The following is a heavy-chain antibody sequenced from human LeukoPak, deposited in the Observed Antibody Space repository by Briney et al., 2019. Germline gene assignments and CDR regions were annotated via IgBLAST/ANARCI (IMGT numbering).Heavy chain of an antibody. CDR3: ARHLNPQVALSAFDI. CDR1: GGTFSSYA. V-gene: IGHV1-69*06. CDR2: IIPIFGTA. Sequence: GASVKVSCKASGGTFSSYAISWVRQAPGQGLEWMGGIIPIFGTANYAQKFQGRVTITADKSTSTAYMELSSLRSEDTAVYYCARHLNPQVALSAFDIWGQGTMVTVSS. J-gene: IGHJ3*02. D-gene: IGHD5-12*01.